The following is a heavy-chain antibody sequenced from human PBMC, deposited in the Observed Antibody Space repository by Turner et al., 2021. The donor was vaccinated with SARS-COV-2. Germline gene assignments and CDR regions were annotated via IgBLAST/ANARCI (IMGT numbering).Heavy chain of an antibody. Sequence: QVQLVESGGGVVHPGRSLSLSCAASGFTFSTYAMHWVRRAPGKGLEWVAIRSYDGSNKYYADSVKGRFTNSRDNSKNTLYLQMNSLRAEDTAVYYCALSPGGYSSSWYYFDYWGQGTLVTVSS. J-gene: IGHJ4*02. D-gene: IGHD6-13*01. CDR1: GFTFSTYA. CDR3: ALSPGGYSSSWYYFDY. CDR2: RSYDGSNK. V-gene: IGHV3-30-3*01.